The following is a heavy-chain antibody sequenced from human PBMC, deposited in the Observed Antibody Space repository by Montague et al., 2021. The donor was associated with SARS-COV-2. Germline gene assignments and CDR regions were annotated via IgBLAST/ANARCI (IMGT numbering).Heavy chain of an antibody. J-gene: IGHJ6*02. CDR3: ARDNYGDWGYYGLDV. D-gene: IGHD4-17*01. V-gene: IGHV4-59*01. Sequence: SETLSLTCTVAGGSIGTYYWNWIRQSPGKGLEWLGYIYYTGSTKXRPSLKSRVTISMDTSRDQLSLRLKSVTAADTAVYYCARDNYGDWGYYGLDVWGQGTTVIVSS. CDR2: IYYTGST. CDR1: GGSIGTYY.